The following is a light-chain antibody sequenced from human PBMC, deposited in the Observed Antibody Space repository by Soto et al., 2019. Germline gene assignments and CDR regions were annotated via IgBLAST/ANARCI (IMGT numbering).Light chain of an antibody. CDR2: GNS. CDR3: QSYDSSLSGYV. J-gene: IGLJ1*01. Sequence: QSVLAQPPSVSGAPGQRVTISCTGSSSNIGAGYDVHWYQQLPGTAPKLLIYGNSNRPSGVPDRFSDSKSGTSASLAITGLQAEDEADYYCQSYDSSLSGYVFGTGTKV. V-gene: IGLV1-40*01. CDR1: SSNIGAGYD.